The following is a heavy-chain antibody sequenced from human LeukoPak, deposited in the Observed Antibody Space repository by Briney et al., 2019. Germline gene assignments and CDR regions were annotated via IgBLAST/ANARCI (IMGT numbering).Heavy chain of an antibody. Sequence: NPSETLSLTCTVSGGSISSGGYYWSWIRQHPGKGLEWIGYIYYSGSTYYNPSLKSRVTISVYTSKNQFSLKLSSVTAADTAVYYCARDSEESEAFDIWGQGTMVTVSS. CDR2: IYYSGST. CDR1: GGSISSGGYY. D-gene: IGHD3-10*01. V-gene: IGHV4-31*03. CDR3: ARDSEESEAFDI. J-gene: IGHJ3*02.